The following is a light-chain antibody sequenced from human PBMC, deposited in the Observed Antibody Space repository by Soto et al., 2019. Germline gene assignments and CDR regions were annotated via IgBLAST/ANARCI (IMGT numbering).Light chain of an antibody. CDR3: QHRSNWPPVIT. CDR2: GAS. J-gene: IGKJ5*01. CDR1: QSVSSSY. V-gene: IGKV3D-20*02. Sequence: EIVLTQSPGTLSLSPWERATLSCRASQSVSSSYLSWYQQKPGQAPRLLIYGASSRATGIPDRFSGSGSGTDFTLTISSLEPEDFAVYYCQHRSNWPPVITFGQGTRLEIK.